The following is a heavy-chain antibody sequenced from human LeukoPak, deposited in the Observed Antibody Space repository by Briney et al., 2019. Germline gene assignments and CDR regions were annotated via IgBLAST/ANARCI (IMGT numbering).Heavy chain of an antibody. D-gene: IGHD1-26*01. V-gene: IGHV3-48*04. CDR2: ISSSSSTI. J-gene: IGHJ4*02. Sequence: GGSLRLSCAASGFTFSSYSMNWVRQAPGKGLEWVSYISSSSSTIYYADSVKGRFTISRDNAKNSLYLQMNSLRAEDTAVYYCARRRDSGSLQHFDYWGQGALVTVSS. CDR3: ARRRDSGSLQHFDY. CDR1: GFTFSSYS.